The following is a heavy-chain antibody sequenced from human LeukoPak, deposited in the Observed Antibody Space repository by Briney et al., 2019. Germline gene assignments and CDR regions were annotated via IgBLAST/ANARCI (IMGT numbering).Heavy chain of an antibody. Sequence: GGSLRLSCAASGFTFSNYGLSWVRQAPGKGLEWVSGITGSGGSTYYADSVKGRFTISRDNSKNTLYLQMNSLRAEDTAVYYCARTAAGRFRSSYFDYWGQGTLVTVSS. J-gene: IGHJ4*02. CDR1: GFTFSNYG. CDR2: ITGSGGST. CDR3: ARTAAGRFRSSYFDY. D-gene: IGHD6-13*01. V-gene: IGHV3-23*01.